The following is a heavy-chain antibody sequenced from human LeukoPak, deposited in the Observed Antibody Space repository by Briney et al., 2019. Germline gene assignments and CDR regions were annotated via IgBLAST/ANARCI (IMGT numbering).Heavy chain of an antibody. J-gene: IGHJ4*02. Sequence: GGSLRLSCAASGFTFSSYSMNWVRQAPGKGLEWVSVISSSSSYIYYADSVKGRFTVSRDNAKNLLYLQMNSLRAEDTAVYYCARDSRVAVAGRGDYWGRGTLVTVSS. V-gene: IGHV3-21*01. CDR3: ARDSRVAVAGRGDY. CDR1: GFTFSSYS. D-gene: IGHD6-19*01. CDR2: ISSSSSYI.